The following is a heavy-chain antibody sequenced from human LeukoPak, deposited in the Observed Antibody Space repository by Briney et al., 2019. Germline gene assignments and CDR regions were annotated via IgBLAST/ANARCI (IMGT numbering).Heavy chain of an antibody. CDR2: ISSSSSTI. D-gene: IGHD2-2*02. J-gene: IGHJ4*02. CDR3: ARDIRHFMDY. Sequence: GGSLRLSCAASGFIFTKCSMSWVRQAPGKGLEWVSYISSSSSTIYYADSVKGRFTISRDNAKNSLYLQMNSLRAEDTAVYYCARDIRHFMDYWGQGTLVTVSS. V-gene: IGHV3-48*04. CDR1: GFIFTKCS.